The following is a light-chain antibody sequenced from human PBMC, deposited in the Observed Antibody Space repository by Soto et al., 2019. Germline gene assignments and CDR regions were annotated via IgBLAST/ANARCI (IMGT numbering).Light chain of an antibody. V-gene: IGKV1-6*01. J-gene: IGKJ4*01. CDR2: TAS. CDR1: QGIGND. Sequence: AIQMTQSPSSLSASVGDRVTITCRASQGIGNDLGWYQQEPGKAPKLLIYTASTLHSGVPSRFSGSGAGTDFTLTISSLQPEDFATYYCLQDYNYPLTFGGGTKVDIK. CDR3: LQDYNYPLT.